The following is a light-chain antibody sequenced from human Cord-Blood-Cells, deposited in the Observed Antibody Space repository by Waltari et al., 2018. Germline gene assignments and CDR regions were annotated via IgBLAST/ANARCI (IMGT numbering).Light chain of an antibody. CDR3: QQRSNWPPFNT. CDR1: QSVISY. CDR2: RAS. V-gene: IGKV3-11*01. Sequence: EIVLTQSPATLSLSPGERATLSCRASQSVISYFAWYQQKPGQAPSLLIYRASNRATGIPARFSGSGSGTDFTLTISSLEPEDFAVYYCQQRSNWPPFNTFGQGTRLEIK. J-gene: IGKJ5*01.